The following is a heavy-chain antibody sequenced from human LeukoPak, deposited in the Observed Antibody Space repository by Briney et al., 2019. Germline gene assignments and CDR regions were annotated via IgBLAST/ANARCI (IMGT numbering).Heavy chain of an antibody. V-gene: IGHV4-34*01. CDR2: INHSGST. D-gene: IGHD6-19*01. Sequence: PSETLSLTCAVYGGSFSGYYWSWIRQPPGKGLEWIGEINHSGSTNYNPSLKSRVTISVDTSKNQFSLKLSSVTAADTAVYYCARKQWLVRVSAFDIWGQGTMVTVSS. CDR1: GGSFSGYY. J-gene: IGHJ3*02. CDR3: ARKQWLVRVSAFDI.